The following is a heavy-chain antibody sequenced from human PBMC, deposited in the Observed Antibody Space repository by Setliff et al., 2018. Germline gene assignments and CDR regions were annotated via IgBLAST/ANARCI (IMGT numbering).Heavy chain of an antibody. Sequence: ASVKVSCKASGYTFTDHYLYWVRQAPGQGLECMGRINPNNGGTNYAQKFQGRVTLTRDTSITTVYMELSTLTSDDTAVYYCVREGLSFGPGCCPNWLDGWGQGTLVTVSS. J-gene: IGHJ5*02. V-gene: IGHV1-2*06. CDR1: GYTFTDHY. D-gene: IGHD3-3*01. CDR2: INPNNGGT. CDR3: VREGLSFGPGCCPNWLDG.